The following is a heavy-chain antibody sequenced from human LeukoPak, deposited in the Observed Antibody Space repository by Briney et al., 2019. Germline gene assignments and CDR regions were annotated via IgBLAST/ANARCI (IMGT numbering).Heavy chain of an antibody. CDR2: INWNGGST. CDR1: GFTFDDYG. V-gene: IGHV3-20*04. J-gene: IGHJ6*03. Sequence: GGSLRLSCAASGFTFDDYGMSWVRQAPGKGLEWVSGINWNGGSTGYADSVKGRFTISRDNAKNSLYLQMNSLRAGDTALYYCAREGITIFGVVIDYYYYYMDVWGKGTTVTVSS. CDR3: AREGITIFGVVIDYYYYYMDV. D-gene: IGHD3-3*01.